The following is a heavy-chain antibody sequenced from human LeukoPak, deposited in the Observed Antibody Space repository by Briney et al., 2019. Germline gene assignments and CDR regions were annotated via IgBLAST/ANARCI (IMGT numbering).Heavy chain of an antibody. CDR1: GYTLTELS. CDR3: ATEFVTPGAFDI. CDR2: FDPEDGET. D-gene: IGHD2/OR15-2a*01. J-gene: IGHJ3*02. V-gene: IGHV1-24*01. Sequence: AAVKVSCKVSGYTLTELSMHWVRQAPGKGLEWMGGFDPEDGETIYAQKFQGRVTMTEDTSTDTAYMELSSLRSEDTAVYYCATEFVTPGAFDIWGQGTMVTVSS.